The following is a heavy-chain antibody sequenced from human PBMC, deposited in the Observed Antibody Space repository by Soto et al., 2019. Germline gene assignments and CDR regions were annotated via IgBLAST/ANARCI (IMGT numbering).Heavy chain of an antibody. V-gene: IGHV3-9*01. CDR1: GFTFDDYA. CDR3: ARSFSDSYYDLDF. D-gene: IGHD1-26*01. CDR2: ISWNSASM. Sequence: GGSLSRSCAASGFTFDDYAMHWVRQAPGKGLEWVSGISWNSASMDYSDSVKDRFSISRDNAENSLYLQMNILKIEDTAFYYCARSFSDSYYDLDFWGQGTLVTVS. J-gene: IGHJ4*02.